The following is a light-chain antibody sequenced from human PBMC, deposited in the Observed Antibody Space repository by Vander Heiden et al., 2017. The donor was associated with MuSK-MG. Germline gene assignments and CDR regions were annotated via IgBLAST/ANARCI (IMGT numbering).Light chain of an antibody. Sequence: EIVLTQSPGTLSLSPGDRATLSCRASQSVTSNYLAWYQQKPGQAPRLLIYGASSRATGIPDRFSGSGSGTDFTLTISRLEPEDIAVYYCQQDDSSPRTFGQGTKVEIK. CDR3: QQDDSSPRT. CDR1: QSVTSNY. J-gene: IGKJ1*01. V-gene: IGKV3-20*01. CDR2: GAS.